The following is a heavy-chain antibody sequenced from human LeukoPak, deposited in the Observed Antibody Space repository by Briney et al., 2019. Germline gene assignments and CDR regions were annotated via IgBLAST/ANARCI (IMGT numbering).Heavy chain of an antibody. CDR1: GGSISSYY. CDR2: FNYSGST. CDR3: ARGSPLQLWLREYYFDY. J-gene: IGHJ4*02. Sequence: SETLSLTCTVSGGSISSYYWSCIRQPPGTGRDWIGYFNYSGSTNYNPSLKSRVTISVDTSKNQFSLKLSSVTAADTAVYYCARGSPLQLWLREYYFDYWGQGTLVTVSS. D-gene: IGHD5-18*01. V-gene: IGHV4-59*13.